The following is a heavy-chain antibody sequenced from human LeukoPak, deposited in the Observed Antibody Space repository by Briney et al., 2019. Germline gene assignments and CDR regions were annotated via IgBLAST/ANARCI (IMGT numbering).Heavy chain of an antibody. CDR2: ISAYNGNT. V-gene: IGHV1-18*01. CDR3: ARSLEYCSSTSCYTEAFDI. CDR1: GYTFTSYG. D-gene: IGHD2-2*02. J-gene: IGHJ3*02. Sequence: GASVKVSCKASGYTFTSYGISWVRQAPGQGLEWMGWISAYNGNTNYAQKLQGRVTMTTDTSTSTAYMELRSLRSDDTAVYYCARSLEYCSSTSCYTEAFDIWGQGTMVTVSS.